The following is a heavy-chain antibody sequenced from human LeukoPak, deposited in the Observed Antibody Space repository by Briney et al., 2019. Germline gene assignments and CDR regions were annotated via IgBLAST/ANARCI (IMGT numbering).Heavy chain of an antibody. CDR1: GGSISSGSYY. CDR3: AREGQRGYSGYDSFIPDY. V-gene: IGHV4-61*02. CDR2: IYTSGST. D-gene: IGHD5-12*01. J-gene: IGHJ4*02. Sequence: PSETLSLTCTVSGGSISSGSYYWSWIRQPAGKGLEWIGRIYTSGSTNYNPSLKSRVTISVDTSKNQSSLKLSSVTAADTAVYYCAREGQRGYSGYDSFIPDYWGQGTLVTVSS.